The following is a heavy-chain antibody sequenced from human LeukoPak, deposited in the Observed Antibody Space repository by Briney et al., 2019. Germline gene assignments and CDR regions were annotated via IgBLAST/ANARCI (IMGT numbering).Heavy chain of an antibody. V-gene: IGHV3-48*03. J-gene: IGHJ5*02. CDR1: VFTFSSYE. Sequence: GGSLRLSCAASVFTFSSYEMNWVRQAPGKGLEWVSYISSSGSTIYYADSVKGRFTISRDNAKNSLYLQMNSLRAEDTAVYYCARDLGPYYYDSSGYSFTSWGQGTLVTVSS. CDR3: ARDLGPYYYDSSGYSFTS. CDR2: ISSSGSTI. D-gene: IGHD3-22*01.